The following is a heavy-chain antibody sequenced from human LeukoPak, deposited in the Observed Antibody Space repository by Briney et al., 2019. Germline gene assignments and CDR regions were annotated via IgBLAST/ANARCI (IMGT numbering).Heavy chain of an antibody. CDR3: VKDSNSGHYFTDVFDV. Sequence: QAGGSLRLSCTASGFTFGDYAMHWVRQAPGKGLEWVAGILWNSGSKAYADSVKGRFSISRDNAKNSLHLEMNSLRVDDTALYYCVKDSNSGHYFTDVFDVWGQGTMVTVSS. CDR1: GFTFGDYA. D-gene: IGHD3-3*01. CDR2: ILWNSGSK. J-gene: IGHJ3*01. V-gene: IGHV3-9*01.